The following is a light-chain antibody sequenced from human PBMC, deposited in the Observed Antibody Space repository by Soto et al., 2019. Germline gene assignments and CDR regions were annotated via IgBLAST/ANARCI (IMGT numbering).Light chain of an antibody. Sequence: DIVLTQSPVTLSSSPRENGTLSCRASQTVNSDLAWYQQKPGQAPRLLIYGAYIRAVGIPARFSGSGSGADFTLTIRSLQSEDFALYSCQQYNDWPRTFGQGTKV. CDR3: QQYNDWPRT. J-gene: IGKJ1*01. CDR1: QTVNSD. CDR2: GAY. V-gene: IGKV3-15*01.